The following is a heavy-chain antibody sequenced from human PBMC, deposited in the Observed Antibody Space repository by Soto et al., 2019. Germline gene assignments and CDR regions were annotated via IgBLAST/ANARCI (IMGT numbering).Heavy chain of an antibody. CDR3: ARDRPRGYSYGYSQGLDL. J-gene: IGHJ5*02. V-gene: IGHV3-33*01. CDR1: GFTFSSYG. Sequence: QVQLVESGGGVVQPGRSLRLSCAASGFTFSSYGMHWVRQAPGKGLEWVAVIWYDGSNKYYADSVKGRFTISRDNSKNTLYLQMNSLRAEDTAVYYCARDRPRGYSYGYSQGLDLWGQGTLVTVSS. CDR2: IWYDGSNK. D-gene: IGHD5-18*01.